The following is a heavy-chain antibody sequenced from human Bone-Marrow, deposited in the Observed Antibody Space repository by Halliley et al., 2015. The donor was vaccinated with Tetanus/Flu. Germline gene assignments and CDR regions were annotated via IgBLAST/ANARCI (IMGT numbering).Heavy chain of an antibody. V-gene: IGHV4-59*11. CDR2: VYYTGST. CDR3: ARRVSRGVTAVSSDS. Sequence: TLSLTCAVSGASISPHYWNWIRQAPGKGLEWIGYVYYTGSTKYNPSLESRVTIALDVSKNQFSLKLTSMTPADTAVYYCARRVSRGVTAVSSDSWVQGTLVIVSS. D-gene: IGHD3-10*01. J-gene: IGHJ4*02. CDR1: GASISPHY.